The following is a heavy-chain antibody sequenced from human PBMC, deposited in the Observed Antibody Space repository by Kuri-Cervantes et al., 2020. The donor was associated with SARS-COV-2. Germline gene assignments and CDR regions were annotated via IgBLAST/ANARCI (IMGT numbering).Heavy chain of an antibody. Sequence: GSLRLSCAVSGYSISSGYYWGWIRQPPGKGLEWIGSIYHSGSTYYNPSLKSRVTISVDTSKNQFSLKLSSVTAADTAVYYCAREAYYYGTGSYYNRNFDYWGQGTLVTVSS. V-gene: IGHV4-38-2*02. D-gene: IGHD3-10*01. CDR1: GYSISSGYY. J-gene: IGHJ4*02. CDR2: IYHSGST. CDR3: AREAYYYGTGSYYNRNFDY.